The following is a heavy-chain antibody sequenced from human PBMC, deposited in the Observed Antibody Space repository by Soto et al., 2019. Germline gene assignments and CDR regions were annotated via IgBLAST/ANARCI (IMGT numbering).Heavy chain of an antibody. CDR3: TTDNPVYYYDSSGYYVMSRGLDY. D-gene: IGHD3-22*01. CDR2: IKSKTDGGTT. V-gene: IGHV3-15*01. Sequence: GGSLRLSCAASGFTFSNAWMSWVRQAPGKGLEWVGRIKSKTDGGTTDYAAPVKGRFTISRDDSKNTLYLQMNSLKTEDTAVYYCTTDNPVYYYDSSGYYVMSRGLDYWGQGTLVTVSS. J-gene: IGHJ4*02. CDR1: GFTFSNAW.